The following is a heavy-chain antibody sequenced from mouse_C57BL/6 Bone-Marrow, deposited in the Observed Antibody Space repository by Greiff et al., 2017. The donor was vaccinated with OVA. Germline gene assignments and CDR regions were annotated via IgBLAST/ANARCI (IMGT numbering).Heavy chain of an antibody. CDR1: GYTFTSYW. CDR2: IYPSDSET. Sequence: QVQLQQSGAELVRPGSSVKLSCKASGYTFTSYWMDWVKQRPGQGLEWIGNIYPSDSETHYNQKFKDKATLTVDKSSSTAYMQLSSLTSEDSAVYYCARKLGRPYWYFDVWGTGTTVTVSS. J-gene: IGHJ1*03. CDR3: ARKLGRPYWYFDV. V-gene: IGHV1-61*01. D-gene: IGHD4-1*01.